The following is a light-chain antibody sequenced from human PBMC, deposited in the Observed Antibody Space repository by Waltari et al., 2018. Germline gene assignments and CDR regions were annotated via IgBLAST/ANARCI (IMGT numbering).Light chain of an antibody. V-gene: IGKV1-27*01. Sequence: DSQMPQSPSSLSASVGDRVTSTCRASQGINIYLALYQQKPGKVPKLLIYAASTLHSGVPSRFGGSGSGTDFTLTISSLQPEDVATYYCQKYNSAPFTFGPGTKVDIK. CDR3: QKYNSAPFT. J-gene: IGKJ3*01. CDR2: AAS. CDR1: QGINIY.